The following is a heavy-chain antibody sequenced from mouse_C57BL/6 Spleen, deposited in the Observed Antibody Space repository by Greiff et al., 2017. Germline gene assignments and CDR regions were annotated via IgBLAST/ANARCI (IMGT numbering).Heavy chain of an antibody. D-gene: IGHD1-2*01. Sequence: VQLKESGGDLVKPGGSLKLSCAASGFTFSSYGMSWVRQTPDKRLEWVATISSGGSYTYYPDSVKGRFTISRDNAKNTLYLQLSSLKSEDAAVYYCARHSSAYYFDYWGQGTTLTVSS. CDR1: GFTFSSYG. V-gene: IGHV5-6*01. CDR3: ARHSSAYYFDY. CDR2: ISSGGSYT. J-gene: IGHJ2*01.